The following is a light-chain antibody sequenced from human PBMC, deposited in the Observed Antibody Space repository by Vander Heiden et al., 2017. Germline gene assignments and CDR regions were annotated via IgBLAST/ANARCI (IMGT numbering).Light chain of an antibody. CDR1: STEVANYNR. V-gene: IGLV2-23*02. CDR3: CSYAGSTTYV. J-gene: IGLJ1*01. CDR2: EVN. Sequence: QSALTHPVSVSRSPGQSFTISCTGTSTEVANYNRVTWYQQHTGKAPKFMIYEVNKRPSGVSNRFSGSKSDNTASLTISGLQAEDEGDYYCCSYAGSTTYVFGTGTKVSVL.